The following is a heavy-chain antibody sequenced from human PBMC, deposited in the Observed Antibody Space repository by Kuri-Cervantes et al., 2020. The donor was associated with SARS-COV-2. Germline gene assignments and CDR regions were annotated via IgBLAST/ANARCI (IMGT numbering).Heavy chain of an antibody. J-gene: IGHJ4*02. CDR2: VRSKANNYAT. Sequence: GESLKISCAASGFTFSSYSMNWVRQAPGKGLEWVGRVRSKANNYATAYAASVKGRFTISRDDSKNMAYLQMNSLKTEDTAVYYCTTLIDYWAREPWSPSPQ. V-gene: IGHV3-73*01. CDR3: TTLIDY. CDR1: GFTFSSYS.